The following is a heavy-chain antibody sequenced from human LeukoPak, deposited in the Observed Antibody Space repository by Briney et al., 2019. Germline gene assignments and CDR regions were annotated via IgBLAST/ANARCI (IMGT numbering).Heavy chain of an antibody. CDR2: VNSHGRA. J-gene: IGHJ6*03. V-gene: IGHV4-39*07. CDR1: IGSFGSTSHL. CDR3: ARVSGSYYYYYYMDV. Sequence: SETLSLTCTVSIGSFGSTSHLWGWVRQSPEKGLDWIGSVNSHGRAFYNPSLKGRVAISLDTSNNQFSLKMTSVTAADTAVYYCARVSGSYYYYYYMDVWGKGTTVTVSS. D-gene: IGHD1-26*01.